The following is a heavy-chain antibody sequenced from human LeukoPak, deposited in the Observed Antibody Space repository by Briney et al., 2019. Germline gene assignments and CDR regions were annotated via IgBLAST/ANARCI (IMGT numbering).Heavy chain of an antibody. V-gene: IGHV3-20*04. J-gene: IGHJ6*03. CDR2: INWNGGST. CDR1: GFTFDEYT. CDR3: ARDAFSYYYYYMDV. Sequence: GGSLRLSCAASGFTFDEYTMSWVRQVPGKGLEWVSGINWNGGSTGYADSVKGRFTISRDNAKNSLYLQMNSLRAEDTAVYYCARDAFSYYYYYMDVWGKGTTVTVSS.